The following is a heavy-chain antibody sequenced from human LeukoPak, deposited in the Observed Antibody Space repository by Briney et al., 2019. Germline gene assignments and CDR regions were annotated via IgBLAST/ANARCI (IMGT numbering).Heavy chain of an antibody. CDR3: ARVGYSFSSSSSFDY. J-gene: IGHJ4*02. CDR1: EFTFSDYY. D-gene: IGHD6-13*01. CDR2: ISSSGSVI. Sequence: PGGSLRLSCAASEFTFSDYYMSWIRQAPGKGLEWVSYISSSGSVIYYADSVKGRFTISRDNAQNSLYLQMNSLRAEDTAVYYCARVGYSFSSSSSFDYWGQGTLVTVSS. V-gene: IGHV3-11*04.